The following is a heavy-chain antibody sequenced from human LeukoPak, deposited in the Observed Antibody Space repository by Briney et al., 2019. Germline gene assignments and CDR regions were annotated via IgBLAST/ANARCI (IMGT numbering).Heavy chain of an antibody. CDR2: IKQDGREK. J-gene: IGHJ4*02. Sequence: PGGSLRLSCAVSGFIFSPHWMIWVRQATGKGLEWVASIKQDGREKYYVDSVKGRFTISRDNTKSPMYLEMNSLRAEDTAVYYCVTYRDGDYDFWGQGTLVTVSS. CDR1: GFIFSPHW. D-gene: IGHD4-17*01. V-gene: IGHV3-7*01. CDR3: VTYRDGDYDF.